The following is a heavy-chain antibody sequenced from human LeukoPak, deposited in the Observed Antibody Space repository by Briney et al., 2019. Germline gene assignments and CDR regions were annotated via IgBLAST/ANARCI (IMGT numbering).Heavy chain of an antibody. CDR3: TRGLRLGYCSGGSCYYWFDP. CDR1: GGSFSGYY. D-gene: IGHD2-15*01. J-gene: IGHJ5*02. CDR2: INHSGST. Sequence: SETLSLTCAVYGGSFSGYYWSWIRQPPGKGLEWIGEINHSGSTNYNPSLQSRVTISADTSKNQFSLNLRSVIAADTAIYYCTRGLRLGYCSGGSCYYWFDPWGQGTRVTVSS. V-gene: IGHV4-34*01.